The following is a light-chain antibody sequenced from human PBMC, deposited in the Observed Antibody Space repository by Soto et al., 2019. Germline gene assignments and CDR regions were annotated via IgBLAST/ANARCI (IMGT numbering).Light chain of an antibody. CDR2: AAS. V-gene: IGKV3-20*01. J-gene: IGKJ1*01. CDR3: QQYGSSPRT. CDR1: QSVNSN. Sequence: ETVMTQSPATLSVSPGERATLSCRASQSVNSNLAWYQQKLGQAPRVLINAASSRATGIPDRFSGSGSGTDFTLSISRLEPEDFAVYYCQQYGSSPRTFGQGTKVAIK.